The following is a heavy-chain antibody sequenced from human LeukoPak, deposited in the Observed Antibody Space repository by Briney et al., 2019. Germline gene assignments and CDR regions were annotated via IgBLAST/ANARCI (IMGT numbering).Heavy chain of an antibody. D-gene: IGHD3-22*01. J-gene: IGHJ4*02. V-gene: IGHV3-11*01. CDR2: ISTSAGTI. CDR1: GFTFSDYY. CDR3: ARDAIVSSGFDFDY. Sequence: GESLRLSCAASGFTFSDYYMTWIRQAPGKGLEWISYISTSAGTIYYADSVKGRFTISRDNAKNSLYLQMNSLRAEDTAVYYCARDAIVSSGFDFDYWGQGTLVTVSS.